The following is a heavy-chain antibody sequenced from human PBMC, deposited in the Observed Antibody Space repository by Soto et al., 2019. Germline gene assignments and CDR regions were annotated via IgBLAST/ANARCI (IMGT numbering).Heavy chain of an antibody. D-gene: IGHD1-20*01. Sequence: SETLSLTCTVSGGSISSYYWSWIRQPPGKGLEWIGYIYYSGITNYNPSLKSRVTISVDTSKNQFSLKLSSVTAADTAVYYGARYKSNYYYGMDVWGQGTTDTVSS. J-gene: IGHJ6*02. CDR3: ARYKSNYYYGMDV. CDR1: GGSISSYY. V-gene: IGHV4-59*01. CDR2: IYYSGIT.